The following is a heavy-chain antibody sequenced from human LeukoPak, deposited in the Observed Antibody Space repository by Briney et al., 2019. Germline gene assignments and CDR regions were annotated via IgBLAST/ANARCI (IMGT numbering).Heavy chain of an antibody. D-gene: IGHD6-19*01. Sequence: SQTLSLTCAISGDSVSDNAATWNWIRQSPSRGLEWLGRTYYRSKWYSDYAVSVKSRITINPDTSKNQFSLQLNSVTPEDTAVYYCARGSAVAGIPFDPWGQETLVTVSS. CDR2: TYYRSKWYS. CDR1: GDSVSDNAAT. V-gene: IGHV6-1*01. J-gene: IGHJ5*02. CDR3: ARGSAVAGIPFDP.